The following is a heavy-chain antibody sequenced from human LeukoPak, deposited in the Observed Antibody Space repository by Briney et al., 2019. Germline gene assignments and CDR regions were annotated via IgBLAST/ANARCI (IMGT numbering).Heavy chain of an antibody. D-gene: IGHD3-22*01. V-gene: IGHV4-4*07. CDR3: ARDHGVTTAPNWFDP. CDR1: GGSISNYY. CDR2: IYSSGNT. Sequence: SETLSLTCTVSGGSISNYYWSWIRQPAGKGLEWIGRIYSSGNTNYNPSLQSRVTLSVDTSKNQFSLRLSSVTAADTAIYYCARDHGVTTAPNWFDPWGQGTLVTVSS. J-gene: IGHJ5*02.